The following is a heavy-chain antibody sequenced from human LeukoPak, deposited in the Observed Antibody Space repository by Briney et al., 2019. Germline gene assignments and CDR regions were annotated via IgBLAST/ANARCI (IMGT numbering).Heavy chain of an antibody. V-gene: IGHV3-7*01. CDR3: ARDPGYYYDSSGYGL. Sequence: GGSLRLSCAASGFTFSSYWMSWVRQAPGKGLEWVANIKQDGSEKYYVDSVKGRFTISRDNAKNSLYLQMNSLRAEDTAVYYCARDPGYYYDSSGYGLWGQGTLVTVSS. CDR2: IKQDGSEK. CDR1: GFTFSSYW. J-gene: IGHJ4*02. D-gene: IGHD3-22*01.